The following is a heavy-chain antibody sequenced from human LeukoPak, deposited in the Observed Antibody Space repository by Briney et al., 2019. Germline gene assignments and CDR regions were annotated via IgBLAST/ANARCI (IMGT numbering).Heavy chain of an antibody. CDR1: GFPFTTHW. CDR2: ISGDASIT. D-gene: IGHD1-1*01. J-gene: IGHJ3*02. CDR3: AADRGLFDWNAGAFDI. Sequence: GGSLRLSCAASGFPFTTHWMHWVRQVPGKGLVWVSRISGDASITNYADSMKGRFTISRDNAKNTLYLQMNSLRADDTAVYYCAADRGLFDWNAGAFDIWGHGTMVSVSS. V-gene: IGHV3-74*01.